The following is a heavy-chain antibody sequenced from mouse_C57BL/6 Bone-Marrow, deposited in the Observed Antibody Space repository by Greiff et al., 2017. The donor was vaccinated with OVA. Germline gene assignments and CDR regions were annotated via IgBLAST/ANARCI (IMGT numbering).Heavy chain of an antibody. V-gene: IGHV1-69*01. CDR2: IDPSVSYT. CDR1: GYTFTSYW. Sequence: QVQLQQPGAELVMPGASVKLSCKASGYTFTSYWMHWVKQRPGQGLEWIGEIDPSVSYTNYNQKFKGKSTLTVDKSSSTAYMQLSSLTSEDSAVYYGARSGHYYGSSYDAMDYWGQGTSVTVSS. J-gene: IGHJ4*01. CDR3: ARSGHYYGSSYDAMDY. D-gene: IGHD1-1*01.